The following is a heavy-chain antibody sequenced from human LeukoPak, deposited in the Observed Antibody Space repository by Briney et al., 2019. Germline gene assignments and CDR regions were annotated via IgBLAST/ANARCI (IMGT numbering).Heavy chain of an antibody. J-gene: IGHJ4*02. V-gene: IGHV3-30*03. D-gene: IGHD2-2*01. CDR1: GFAFSRYG. CDR2: ISHDGTNK. CDR3: ARGPGALDY. Sequence: EPGRSLRLSCAASGFAFSRYGMHWVRQAPGKGLEGVALISHDGTNKNHADSVKGRFTISRDNSNNTLYLQMSSLRAEDTAVYYCARGPGALDYWAQGTLVTVSS.